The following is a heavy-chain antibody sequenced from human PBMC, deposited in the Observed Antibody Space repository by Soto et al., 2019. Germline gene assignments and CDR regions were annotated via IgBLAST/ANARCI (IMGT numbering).Heavy chain of an antibody. J-gene: IGHJ4*02. CDR1: GDSVSSNSAA. D-gene: IGHD3-22*01. V-gene: IGHV6-1*01. CDR3: ASEYYDSSGYYYGVYY. Sequence: SQTLSLTCAIPGDSVSSNSAAWNWIRQSPSRGLEWLGRTYYRSKWYNDYAVSVKSRITINPDTSKNQFSLQLNSVTPEDTAVYYCASEYYDSSGYYYGVYYWGQGTLVTVS. CDR2: TYYRSKWYN.